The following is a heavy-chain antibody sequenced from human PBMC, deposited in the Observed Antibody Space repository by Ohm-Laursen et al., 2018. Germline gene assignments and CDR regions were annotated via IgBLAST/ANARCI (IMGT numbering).Heavy chain of an antibody. D-gene: IGHD2/OR15-2a*01. CDR1: GFTLRTYS. J-gene: IGHJ4*02. CDR2: IDASGGTI. CDR3: ARGAPFYGGFDY. V-gene: IGHV3-48*01. Sequence: SLRLSCAASGFTLRTYSMNWVRQAPGRGLEWLSYIDASGGTIYYADSLKGRFTISRDNAKNSLYLQMNNLRGEDTAIYYCARGAPFYGGFDYWGQGTLVTVSS.